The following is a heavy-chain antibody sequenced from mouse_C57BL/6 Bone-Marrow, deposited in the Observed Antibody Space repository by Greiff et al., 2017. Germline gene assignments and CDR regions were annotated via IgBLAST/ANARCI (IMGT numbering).Heavy chain of an antibody. CDR1: GFTIKDDS. CDR3: NVLLRSMDY. CDR2: IDPENGDT. Sequence: EVQLQQSGAELVRPGASVKLSCTASGFTIKDDSMHWVKQRPEQGLEWIGWIDPENGDTEYASKFQGKATITADTSSNTAYLQLSSLTSEDTAVYYCNVLLRSMDYWGQGTSVTVSS. V-gene: IGHV14-4*01. D-gene: IGHD1-1*01. J-gene: IGHJ4*01.